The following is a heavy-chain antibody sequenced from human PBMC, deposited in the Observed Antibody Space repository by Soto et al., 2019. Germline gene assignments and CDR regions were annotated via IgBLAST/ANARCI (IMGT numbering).Heavy chain of an antibody. Sequence: TSETLSLTCGVSGGSVSSSHWWSCVRQPPGKGLEWIGEIHHSGSTQYNPSLKSRVTMSVDKIKNQFSLKLSDVAAADTAVYYSAVERTDKVYVMLRYYGMAVWGQGTTVTVSS. CDR2: IHHSGST. CDR3: AVERTDKVYVMLRYYGMAV. J-gene: IGHJ6*02. D-gene: IGHD1-1*01. V-gene: IGHV4-4*02. CDR1: GGSVSSSHW.